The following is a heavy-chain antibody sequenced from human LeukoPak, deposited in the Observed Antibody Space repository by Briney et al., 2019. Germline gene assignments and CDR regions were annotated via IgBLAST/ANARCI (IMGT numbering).Heavy chain of an antibody. D-gene: IGHD3-10*01. Sequence: GGSLRLSCAASGFTFSDYWMHWVRQAPGKGLEWVSRINSDGSITKYADFVKGRFIISRDNSKNTLYLQMNSLRAEDTAVYYCAKSPAWFGELFHDYWGQGTLVTVSS. CDR3: AKSPAWFGELFHDY. V-gene: IGHV3-74*01. J-gene: IGHJ4*02. CDR2: INSDGSIT. CDR1: GFTFSDYW.